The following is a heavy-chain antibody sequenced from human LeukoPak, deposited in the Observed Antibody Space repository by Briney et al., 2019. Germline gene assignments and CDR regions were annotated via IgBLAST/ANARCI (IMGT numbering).Heavy chain of an antibody. Sequence: GESLKISCKGSGYSFTSYWIGWVRQMPGKGLEWMGIIYPGDSNTRYSPSFQGQVTISADKSISTAYLQWSSLKASDTAMYYCAGLSYYYDSSGSLDYWGQGTLVTVSS. CDR3: AGLSYYYDSSGSLDY. J-gene: IGHJ4*02. CDR1: GYSFTSYW. D-gene: IGHD3-22*01. V-gene: IGHV5-51*01. CDR2: IYPGDSNT.